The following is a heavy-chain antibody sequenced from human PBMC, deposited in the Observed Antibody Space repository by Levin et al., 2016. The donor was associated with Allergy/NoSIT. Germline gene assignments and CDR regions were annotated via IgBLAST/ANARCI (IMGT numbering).Heavy chain of an antibody. V-gene: IGHV3-11*04. D-gene: IGHD3-22*01. CDR1: GFTFSDYY. Sequence: GESLKISCAASGFTFSDYYMSWIRQAPGKGLEWVSYISSSGSTIYYADSVKGRFTISRDNAKNSLYLQMNSLRAEDTAVYYCARAYYDSSGYGDYAFDIWGQGTMVTVSS. J-gene: IGHJ3*02. CDR2: ISSSGSTI. CDR3: ARAYYDSSGYGDYAFDI.